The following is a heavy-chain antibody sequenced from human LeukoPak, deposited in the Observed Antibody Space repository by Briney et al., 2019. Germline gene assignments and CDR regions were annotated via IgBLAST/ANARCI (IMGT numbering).Heavy chain of an antibody. CDR2: IKQDESEK. D-gene: IGHD6-19*01. CDR1: GFTFSNYW. J-gene: IGHJ5*02. CDR3: AKGPSSGWTNWFDP. Sequence: GGSLRLSCAASGFTFSNYWMSWVRQAPGKGLEWVANIKQDESEKYHVDSVKGRFTISRDNSKNTLYLQMNSLRAEDTAVYYCAKGPSSGWTNWFDPWGQGTLVTVSS. V-gene: IGHV3-7*03.